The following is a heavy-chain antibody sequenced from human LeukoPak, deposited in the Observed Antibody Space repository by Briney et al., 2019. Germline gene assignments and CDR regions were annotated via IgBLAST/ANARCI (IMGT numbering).Heavy chain of an antibody. D-gene: IGHD4-17*01. V-gene: IGHV4-30-2*01. CDR3: ARFHGDYRTFDY. J-gene: IGHJ4*02. CDR1: GGSISSGGYY. Sequence: SQTLSLTCTVSGGSISSGGYYWSWIRQPPGKGLEWIGYIYHSGSTYYNPSLKSRVTISVDRSKNQFSLKLSSVTAADTAVYYCARFHGDYRTFDYWGQGTLVTVSS. CDR2: IYHSGST.